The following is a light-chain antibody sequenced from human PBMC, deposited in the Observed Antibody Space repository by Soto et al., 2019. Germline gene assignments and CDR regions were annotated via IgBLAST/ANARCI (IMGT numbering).Light chain of an antibody. CDR1: TGAVTSGHY. CDR3: LLSYSGVDAA. Sequence: QAVVTQEPSLTVSPGGTVTLTCGSSTGAVTSGHYPYWFQQKPGQAPRTLIYDTSQRHSWTPARFSGSLLGGKAALTLTGAQPEDEAHFYRLLSYSGVDAAFGGGTQLTVL. CDR2: DTS. J-gene: IGLJ7*01. V-gene: IGLV7-46*01.